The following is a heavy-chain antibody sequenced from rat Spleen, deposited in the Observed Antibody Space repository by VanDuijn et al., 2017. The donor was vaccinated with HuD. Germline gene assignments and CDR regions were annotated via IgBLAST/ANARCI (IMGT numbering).Heavy chain of an antibody. V-gene: IGHV5-29*01. Sequence: EVQLVESGGGLVQPGRSLKLSCAASGFTFSDYNMAWVRQAPTKGLEWVATISYDGSSTYYRDSVKGRFTISRDNAKSTLYLQMDGLRSEDTATYYCARQGGSYWYFDFWGPGTMVTVSS. D-gene: IGHD5-1*01. CDR3: ARQGGSYWYFDF. CDR1: GFTFSDYN. J-gene: IGHJ1*01. CDR2: ISYDGSST.